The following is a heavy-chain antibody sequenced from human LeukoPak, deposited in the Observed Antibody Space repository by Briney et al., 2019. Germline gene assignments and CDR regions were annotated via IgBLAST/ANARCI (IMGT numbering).Heavy chain of an antibody. J-gene: IGHJ4*02. D-gene: IGHD2-2*01. Sequence: GGSLRLSCAASGFTFSSYSMNWVRQAPGKGLEWVSSISSSSSYIYYADSVKGRFTISRDNAKNSLYLQMNSLRAEDTAVYYCARGGYCSSTSCPTRGHEDYWGQGTLVTVSS. CDR1: GFTFSSYS. CDR2: ISSSSSYI. V-gene: IGHV3-21*01. CDR3: ARGGYCSSTSCPTRGHEDY.